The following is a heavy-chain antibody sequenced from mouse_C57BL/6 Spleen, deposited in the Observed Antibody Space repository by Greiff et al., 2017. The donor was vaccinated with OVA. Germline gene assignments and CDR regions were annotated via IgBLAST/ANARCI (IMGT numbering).Heavy chain of an antibody. CDR1: GYTFTSYW. CDR2: INPSNGGT. V-gene: IGHV1-53*01. D-gene: IGHD2-5*01. CDR3: AREDYSNYLFDY. Sequence: QVQLQQPGTELVKPGASVKLSCKASGYTFTSYWMHWVKLRPGQGLEWIGNINPSNGGTNYNEKFKSKATLTVNKSSSTAYMQLSSLTSEDSAVYYCAREDYSNYLFDYWGQGTTLTVSS. J-gene: IGHJ2*01.